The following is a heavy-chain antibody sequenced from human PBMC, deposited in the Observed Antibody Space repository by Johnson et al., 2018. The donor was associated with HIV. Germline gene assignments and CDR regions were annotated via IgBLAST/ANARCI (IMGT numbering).Heavy chain of an antibody. J-gene: IGHJ3*02. CDR2: ISYDGSNK. CDR1: GFTFSSYA. Sequence: QVQLVESGGGVVQPGRSLRLSCAASGFTFSSYAMHWVRQAPGKGLEWVAVISYDGSNKFYADSVKGRFTISRDNSKNTLYLQMNSLRTEDPAVYYCVRDGDNTRIWGQGTMVTVSS. V-gene: IGHV3-30-3*01. D-gene: IGHD7-27*01. CDR3: VRDGDNTRI.